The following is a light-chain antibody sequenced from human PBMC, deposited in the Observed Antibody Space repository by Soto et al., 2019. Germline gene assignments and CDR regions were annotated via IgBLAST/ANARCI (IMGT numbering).Light chain of an antibody. CDR3: QQYGSSPPIT. CDR1: QSVSSSY. V-gene: IGKV3-20*01. Sequence: EIVLTQSPGTLSLSPGERATLSCRASQSVSSSYLAWYQQKPGHAPRLLIYGASSRATGIPDRFSGSGSGTDFTLTISRLEPEAVAVYYCQQYGSSPPITFGQGTRLEIK. CDR2: GAS. J-gene: IGKJ5*01.